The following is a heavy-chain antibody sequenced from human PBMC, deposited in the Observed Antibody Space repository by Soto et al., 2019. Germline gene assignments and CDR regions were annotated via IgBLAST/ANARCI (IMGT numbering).Heavy chain of an antibody. CDR1: GFRFKGDN. CDR2: IDPSGYYI. V-gene: IGHV3-21*01. Sequence: LRLPLGSAGFRFKGDNRNWVRKDTRKGLEWVSTIDPSGYYIYYADSVKGRFTISRDNARNSLYLQMNSLRAADTAVYYCARSFGVTATYRNWFDPSGQRTLVTVSS. D-gene: IGHD3-3*01. CDR3: ARSFGVTATYRNWFDP. J-gene: IGHJ5*02.